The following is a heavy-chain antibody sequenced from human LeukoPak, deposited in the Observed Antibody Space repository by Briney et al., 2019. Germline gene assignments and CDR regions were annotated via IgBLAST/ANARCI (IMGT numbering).Heavy chain of an antibody. CDR1: GYTFTGYY. Sequence: ASVTVSCKASGYTFTGYYMHWVRQAPGQGLEWMGWINPNSGGTNYAQKFQGRVTMTRDTSISTAYMELSRLRSDDTAVYYCARERVRRTGYDYWSQGTLVTVSS. J-gene: IGHJ4*02. V-gene: IGHV1-2*02. CDR3: ARERVRRTGYDY. D-gene: IGHD1-1*01. CDR2: INPNSGGT.